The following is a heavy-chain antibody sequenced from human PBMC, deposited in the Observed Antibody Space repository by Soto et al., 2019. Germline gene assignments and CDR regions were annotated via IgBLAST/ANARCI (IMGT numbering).Heavy chain of an antibody. CDR1: GFTFSSYA. CDR2: ISYDGSNK. V-gene: IGHV3-30-3*01. D-gene: IGHD2-2*01. J-gene: IGHJ4*02. CDR3: ARELPRVAGDYFDY. Sequence: QVQLVESGGGVVQPGRSLRLSCAASGFTFSSYAMHWVRQAPGKGLEWVAVISYDGSNKYYADSVKGRFTISRDNSKNTLYLQMNSLRAEDTAVYYCARELPRVAGDYFDYWGQGTLVTVSS.